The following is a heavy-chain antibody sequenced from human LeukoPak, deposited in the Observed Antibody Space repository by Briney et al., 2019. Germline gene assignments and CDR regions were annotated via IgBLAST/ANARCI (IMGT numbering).Heavy chain of an antibody. D-gene: IGHD3-22*01. CDR2: IYYSGST. J-gene: IGHJ4*02. CDR1: SGSISSYY. CDR3: ARGKGSGYYSGVYYFDY. V-gene: IGHV4-59*01. Sequence: SETLSLTCTVSSGSISSYYWSWIRQPPGKGLEWIGYIYYSGSTNYNPSLRSRVTISVDTSKNQFSLKLSSVTAADTAVYYCARGKGSGYYSGVYYFDYWGQGTLVTVSS.